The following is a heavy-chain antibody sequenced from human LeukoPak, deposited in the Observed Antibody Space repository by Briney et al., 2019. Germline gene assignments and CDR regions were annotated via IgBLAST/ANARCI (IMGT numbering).Heavy chain of an antibody. J-gene: IGHJ6*03. Sequence: SVKVSCKASGGTFSSYAISWVRQAPGQGLEWMGRIIPILGIANYAQKFQGRVTITADESTSTAYMELSSLRSEDTAVYYCARDGYTPLNYYYYMDVWGKGTTVTVSS. CDR1: GGTFSSYA. CDR3: ARDGYTPLNYYYYMDV. CDR2: IIPILGIA. D-gene: IGHD5-18*01. V-gene: IGHV1-69*04.